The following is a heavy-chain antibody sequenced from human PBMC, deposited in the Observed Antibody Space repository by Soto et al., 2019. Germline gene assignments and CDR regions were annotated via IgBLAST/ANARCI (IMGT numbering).Heavy chain of an antibody. V-gene: IGHV3-30*18. D-gene: IGHD7-27*01. Sequence: GGSLRLSCAASGFTFSSYGMHWVRQAPGKGLEWVAVISDDGSNEYYADSVKGRFTISRDNSKNTLYLQMNSLRAEGTAVYYCAKDTGDQAYYGMDVWGQGTTVTIAS. CDR3: AKDTGDQAYYGMDV. CDR1: GFTFSSYG. J-gene: IGHJ6*02. CDR2: ISDDGSNE.